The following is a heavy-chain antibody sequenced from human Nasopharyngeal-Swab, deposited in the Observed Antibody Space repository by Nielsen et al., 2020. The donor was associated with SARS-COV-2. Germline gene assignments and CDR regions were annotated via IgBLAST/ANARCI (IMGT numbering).Heavy chain of an antibody. CDR1: GFTFSSYE. CDR3: AKGLSGYCSGGSCYPDY. D-gene: IGHD2-15*01. Sequence: GGSLRLSCAASGFTFSSYEMNWVRQAPGKGLEWVSYISSSGSTIYYADSVKGRFTISRDNSKNTLYLQMNSLRAEDTAVYYCAKGLSGYCSGGSCYPDYWGQGTLVTVSS. J-gene: IGHJ4*02. V-gene: IGHV3-48*03. CDR2: ISSSGSTI.